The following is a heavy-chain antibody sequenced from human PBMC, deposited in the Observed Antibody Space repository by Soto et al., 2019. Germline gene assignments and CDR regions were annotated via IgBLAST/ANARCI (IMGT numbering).Heavy chain of an antibody. CDR1: GFTFSRYG. CDR2: IWNDGIRK. J-gene: IGHJ4*02. Sequence: GESLKISCAASGFTFSRYGMHWVRQAPGKGLEWVALIWNDGIRKAYVDSVKGRFTISRDNSKNTLDLQMNSLRAEDTAVYYCARDDDYDANAFDYWGPGTLVTVSS. CDR3: ARDDDYDANAFDY. D-gene: IGHD3-22*01. V-gene: IGHV3-33*01.